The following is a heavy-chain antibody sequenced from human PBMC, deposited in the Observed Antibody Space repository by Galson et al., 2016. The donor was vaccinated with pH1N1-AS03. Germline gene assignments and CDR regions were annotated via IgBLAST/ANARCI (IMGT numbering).Heavy chain of an antibody. CDR1: GFTFSTYW. V-gene: IGHV3-74*01. CDR2: INTDGDST. Sequence: SLRLSCAASGFTFSTYWMHWVRQAPGKGLVWVSRINTDGDSTNYAGSVKGRFTISRDNAKKTLYLRMNSLRVEDTAVYYCGGSGNVFDYWGRGTLVTVSS. J-gene: IGHJ4*01. CDR3: GGSGNVFDY. D-gene: IGHD3-10*01.